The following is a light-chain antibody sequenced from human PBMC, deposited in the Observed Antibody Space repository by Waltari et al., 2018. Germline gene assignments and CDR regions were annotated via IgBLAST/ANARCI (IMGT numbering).Light chain of an antibody. J-gene: IGLJ1*01. CDR3: QALDTSTANV. Sequence: SDDLTQAPAVSVSPGQTASIACSGDKLGDKDVSWYQLKPGQSPLLIIYQDIKRPSGVPDLFAGSTSGNTSTLTITVPQAMYEADYYCQALDTSTANVFGTGTKVTVL. CDR2: QDI. V-gene: IGLV3-1*01. CDR1: KLGDKD.